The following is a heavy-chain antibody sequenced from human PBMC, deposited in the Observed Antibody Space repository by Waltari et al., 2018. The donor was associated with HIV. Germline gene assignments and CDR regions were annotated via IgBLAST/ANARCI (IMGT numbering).Heavy chain of an antibody. Sequence: EVQLVESGGGLVQPGGSRRLSCAASGFTFSSFWMSWVRQAPGKGLEGVANIKQDGGEKYYVDSVKGRFTISRDNAKKSLYLQMNSLRAEDTAVYYCARDRPPDDYSNYYYHYGMDVWGQGTTVTVSS. J-gene: IGHJ6*02. D-gene: IGHD4-4*01. CDR2: IKQDGGEK. CDR3: ARDRPPDDYSNYYYHYGMDV. CDR1: GFTFSSFW. V-gene: IGHV3-7*01.